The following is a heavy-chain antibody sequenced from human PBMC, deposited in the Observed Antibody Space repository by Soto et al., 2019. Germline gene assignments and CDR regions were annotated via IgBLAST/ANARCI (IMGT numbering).Heavy chain of an antibody. Sequence: GASVKVSCKASGYTFTSYGISWVRQAPGQGLEWMGWISAYNGNTNYAQKLQGRVTMTTDTSTSTAYMELRSLRSDDTAVYYCARETYYDFWSGYSSPHGMDVWGQGTTVTVSS. D-gene: IGHD3-3*01. V-gene: IGHV1-18*01. CDR3: ARETYYDFWSGYSSPHGMDV. J-gene: IGHJ6*02. CDR1: GYTFTSYG. CDR2: ISAYNGNT.